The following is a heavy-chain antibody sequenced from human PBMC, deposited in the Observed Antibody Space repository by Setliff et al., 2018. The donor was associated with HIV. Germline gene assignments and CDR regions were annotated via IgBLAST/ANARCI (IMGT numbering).Heavy chain of an antibody. D-gene: IGHD6-6*01. Sequence: GGSLRLSCAASGFTFSNYWMSWVRQAPGKGLEWVANIKQDGSERYYVDSVRGRFTISRDNTKNSLYLQMNSLRADDTAVYYCARDWSSSPHSRDNFDYWGQGTLVTVSS. V-gene: IGHV3-7*03. CDR3: ARDWSSSPHSRDNFDY. CDR2: IKQDGSER. J-gene: IGHJ4*02. CDR1: GFTFSNYW.